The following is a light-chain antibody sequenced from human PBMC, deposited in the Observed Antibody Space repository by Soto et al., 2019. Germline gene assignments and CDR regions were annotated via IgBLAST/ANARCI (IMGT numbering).Light chain of an antibody. CDR3: CSYAGTSSYA. Sequence: QSVLTQPASVSGSLGQAITISCTGTSSDVGGYNLVSWYQQHPGKAPKLMIYEVTKRPSGVSNRFSASKSGDTASLTISGLQAEDEADYYCCSYAGTSSYAFGNGTKVTVL. J-gene: IGLJ1*01. CDR2: EVT. V-gene: IGLV2-23*02. CDR1: SSDVGGYNL.